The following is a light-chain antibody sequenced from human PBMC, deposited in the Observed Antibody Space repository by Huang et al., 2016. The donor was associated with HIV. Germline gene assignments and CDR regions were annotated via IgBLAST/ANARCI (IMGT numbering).Light chain of an antibody. J-gene: IGKJ2*01. V-gene: IGKV3D-15*01. CDR1: QSVSSK. CDR3: QQYNNWPPVT. CDR2: GAS. Sequence: EVVMTQSPATLSVSPGERATLSCRASQSVSSKLAWYQQKPGQAPRLRIYGASTRATGIPARFSGSGSGTEFTLTISSLQSEDFAVYYCQQYNNWPPVTFGQGTKLEIK.